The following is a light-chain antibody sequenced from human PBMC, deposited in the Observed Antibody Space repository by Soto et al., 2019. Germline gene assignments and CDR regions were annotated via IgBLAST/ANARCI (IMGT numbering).Light chain of an antibody. Sequence: QSVLTQPPSASGTPGQRVTISCSGSTSNLGSHFVYWYQQLPGTAPKLLIYNNNQRPSGVPDRFSGSKSGTSASLAISGLRSDDESHYYCAAWDDSLSGPVFGGGTKLTVL. CDR1: TSNLGSHF. CDR2: NNN. CDR3: AAWDDSLSGPV. V-gene: IGLV1-47*02. J-gene: IGLJ3*02.